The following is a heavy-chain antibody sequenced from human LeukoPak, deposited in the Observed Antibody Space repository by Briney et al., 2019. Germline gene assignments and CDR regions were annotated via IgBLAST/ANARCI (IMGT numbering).Heavy chain of an antibody. CDR1: GFTFSSHS. D-gene: IGHD3-10*01. CDR2: ISNSGAST. V-gene: IGHV3-21*01. J-gene: IGHJ4*02. Sequence: GGSLRLSCVASGFTFSSHSTNWVRQAPRKGLEWVSSISNSGASTDYADSVKGRFTISRDNAKNSLYLQMTSLRAEDTAVYYCARESRRYGSGSYPPDYWGRGTLVTVSS. CDR3: ARESRRYGSGSYPPDY.